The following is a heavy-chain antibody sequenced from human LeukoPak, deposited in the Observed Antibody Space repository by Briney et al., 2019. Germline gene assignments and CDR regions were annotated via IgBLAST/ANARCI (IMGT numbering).Heavy chain of an antibody. CDR1: GGPVSGYY. J-gene: IGHJ5*02. CDR2: VYYNGAT. V-gene: IGHV4-59*02. Sequence: MTSETLSLTCTASGGPVSGYYWSWIRQPPGKGLECIGYVYYNGATHYNPSLKSRVTISIDTSNNQFSLKMSSVIAADTAVYYCARDLGHITLGSTYYHNWFDPWGQGTLVTVSS. CDR3: ARDLGHITLGSTYYHNWFDP. D-gene: IGHD3-22*01.